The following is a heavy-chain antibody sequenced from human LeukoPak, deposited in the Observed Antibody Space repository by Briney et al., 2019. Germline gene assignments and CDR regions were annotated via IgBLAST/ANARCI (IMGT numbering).Heavy chain of an antibody. J-gene: IGHJ6*02. Sequence: SVKVSCTASGYTFTGYYMHWVRQAPGQGLEWMGGIIPIFGTANYAQKFQGRVTITADESTSTAYMELSSLRSEDTAVYYCARDDSGVATTRRDYYYYGMDVWGQGTTVTVSS. CDR1: GYTFTGYY. CDR2: IIPIFGTA. V-gene: IGHV1-69*13. CDR3: ARDDSGVATTRRDYYYYGMDV. D-gene: IGHD5-12*01.